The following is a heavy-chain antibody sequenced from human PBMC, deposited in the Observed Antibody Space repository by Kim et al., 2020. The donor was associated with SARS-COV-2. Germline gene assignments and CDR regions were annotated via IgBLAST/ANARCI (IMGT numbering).Heavy chain of an antibody. V-gene: IGHV4-34*01. CDR3: ARGPRGSGWS. J-gene: IGHJ5*02. D-gene: IGHD6-19*01. CDR2: INHSGST. Sequence: SETLSLTCAVYGGSFSGYYWSWIRQPPGKGLEWIGEINHSGSTNYNPSLKSRVTISVDTSKNQFSLKLSSVTAADTAVYYCARGPRGSGWSWGQGTLVTVSS. CDR1: GGSFSGYY.